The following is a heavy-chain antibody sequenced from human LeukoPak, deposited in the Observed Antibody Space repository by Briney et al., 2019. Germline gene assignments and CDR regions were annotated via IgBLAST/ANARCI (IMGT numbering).Heavy chain of an antibody. CDR3: ARAERGVDYYYYMDV. CDR2: IYTSGST. Sequence: PSETLSLTCAVYGGSFSGYYWSWIRQPAGKGLEWIGRIYTSGSTNYNPSLKSRVTMSVDTSKNQFSLKLSSVTAADTAVYYCARAERGVDYYYYMDVWGKGTTVTISS. CDR1: GGSFSGYY. D-gene: IGHD2-15*01. V-gene: IGHV4-59*10. J-gene: IGHJ6*03.